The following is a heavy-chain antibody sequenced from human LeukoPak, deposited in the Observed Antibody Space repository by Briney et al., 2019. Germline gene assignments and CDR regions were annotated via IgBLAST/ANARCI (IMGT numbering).Heavy chain of an antibody. CDR1: GYSFTSYW. J-gene: IGHJ1*01. CDR2: IYPGDSDT. D-gene: IGHD3-10*01. V-gene: IGHV5-51*01. Sequence: GESLKISCKGSGYSFTSYWIGWVRQMPGKGLEWMGIIYPGDSDTRYSPSFQGQVTISADKSISTAYLQWSSLKASDTAMYYCARTSITMVRGVPGYFQHWGQGTLVTVSS. CDR3: ARTSITMVRGVPGYFQH.